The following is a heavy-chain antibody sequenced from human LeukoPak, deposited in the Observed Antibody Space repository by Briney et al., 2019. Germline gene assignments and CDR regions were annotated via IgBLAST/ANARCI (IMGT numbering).Heavy chain of an antibody. Sequence: GRSLRLSCAASGFTFSTYGMHWVRQAPGKGLEWVAATWYDGSNKYYADSVKGRFTISRDNSKNTLYLQMSSLRAEDTAVYFCARGGHCSTTSCSNYDGMDVWGQGTTLTVSS. CDR2: TWYDGSNK. J-gene: IGHJ6*02. V-gene: IGHV3-33*01. CDR3: ARGGHCSTTSCSNYDGMDV. CDR1: GFTFSTYG. D-gene: IGHD2-2*01.